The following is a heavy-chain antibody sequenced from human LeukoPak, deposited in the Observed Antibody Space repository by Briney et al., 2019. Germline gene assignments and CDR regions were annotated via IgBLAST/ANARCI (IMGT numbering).Heavy chain of an antibody. CDR1: GGSFSDYY. CDR3: ARGRRDGYNLEYFDK. CDR2: INHSGST. V-gene: IGHV4-34*01. Sequence: SETMSLTCGVYGGSFSDYYWSWIRQPPGKGLEWIGEINHSGSTNYNPSLKSRVTISVDTSKNQFSLKLSSVTAADTAVYYCARGRRDGYNLEYFDKWGQGTLVTVSS. J-gene: IGHJ4*02. D-gene: IGHD5-24*01.